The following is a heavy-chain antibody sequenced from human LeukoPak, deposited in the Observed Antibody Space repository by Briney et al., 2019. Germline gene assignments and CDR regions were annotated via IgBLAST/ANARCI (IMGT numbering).Heavy chain of an antibody. CDR3: ASSITIFGVVTSYYYYGMDV. Sequence: ASVKVSCTASGYTFTSYDINWVRQAPGQGLEWMGWMNPNSGNTGYAQKFQGRVTMTRNTSISTAYMELSSLRSEDTAVYYCASSITIFGVVTSYYYYGMDVWGQGTTVTVSS. CDR1: GYTFTSYD. CDR2: MNPNSGNT. V-gene: IGHV1-8*01. J-gene: IGHJ6*02. D-gene: IGHD3-3*01.